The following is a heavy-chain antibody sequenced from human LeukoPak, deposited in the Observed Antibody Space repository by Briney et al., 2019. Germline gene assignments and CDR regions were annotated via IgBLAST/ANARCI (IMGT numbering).Heavy chain of an antibody. D-gene: IGHD5-12*01. CDR3: ARDRGLVATNADYYMDV. Sequence: PGGSLRLSCAASGFTFTDYYMSWIRQAPGKGLEWISYITNSGSMFYADSMKGRFTVSRDDAKNSLYLQMNSLRAEDTAVYYCARDRGLVATNADYYMDVWGKGTTVTVSS. J-gene: IGHJ6*03. CDR2: ITNSGSM. CDR1: GFTFTDYY. V-gene: IGHV3-11*01.